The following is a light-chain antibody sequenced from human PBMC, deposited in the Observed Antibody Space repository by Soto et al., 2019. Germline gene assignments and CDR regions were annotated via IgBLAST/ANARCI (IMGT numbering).Light chain of an antibody. Sequence: QSVLTQPPSMSGAPGQRVTISCTGTSANIGAGYDVHWYQQLPGMAPKLLISGNNKRPSGVPDRFSGSKSGTSASLAITGLQAEDEADYYCQSYDSTLSGLYVLGTGTKVTVL. CDR1: SANIGAGYD. V-gene: IGLV1-40*01. CDR2: GNN. J-gene: IGLJ1*01. CDR3: QSYDSTLSGLYV.